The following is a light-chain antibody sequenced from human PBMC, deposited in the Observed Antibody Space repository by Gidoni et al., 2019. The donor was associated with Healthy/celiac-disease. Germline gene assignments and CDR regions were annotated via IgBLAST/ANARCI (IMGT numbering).Light chain of an antibody. Sequence: DIPFTQSPSFLSASVGDRVTITCWASQGISSYLAWYQQKPGKAPKLLIYAASTLQSGVPSRFSGSGSGTEFTLTISSLQPEDFATYYCQQLNSYPLTFGGGTKVEIK. CDR2: AAS. CDR1: QGISSY. J-gene: IGKJ4*01. CDR3: QQLNSYPLT. V-gene: IGKV1-9*01.